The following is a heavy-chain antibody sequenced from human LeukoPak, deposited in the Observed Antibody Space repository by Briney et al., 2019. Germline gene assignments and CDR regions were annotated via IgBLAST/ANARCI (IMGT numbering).Heavy chain of an antibody. J-gene: IGHJ4*02. D-gene: IGHD3-16*01. CDR3: ARAQRGGRGGYFFDY. CDR2: TRNKANSYTT. V-gene: IGHV3-72*01. CDR1: GFTFRNFA. Sequence: GGSLRLSCVASGFTFRNFAMSWVRQAPGKGLEWVGRTRNKANSYTTVYAASVKGRFTISRDDSKNSLYLQMNSLKTEDTAVYYCARAQRGGRGGYFFDYWGQGALVTVSS.